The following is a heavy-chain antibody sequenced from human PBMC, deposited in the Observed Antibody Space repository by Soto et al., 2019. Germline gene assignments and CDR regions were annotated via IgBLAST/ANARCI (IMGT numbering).Heavy chain of an antibody. V-gene: IGHV3-21*05. CDR1: GFTFSSYN. CDR2: ISSSSSYT. Sequence: LRLSCAASGFTFSSYNMNWVRQAPGKGLEWVSYISSSSSYTNYADSVKGRFTISRDNAKNSLYLQMNSLRAEDTVVYYCARSYYDGTGFAVDPWGQGTLVTVSS. D-gene: IGHD3-22*01. J-gene: IGHJ5*02. CDR3: ARSYYDGTGFAVDP.